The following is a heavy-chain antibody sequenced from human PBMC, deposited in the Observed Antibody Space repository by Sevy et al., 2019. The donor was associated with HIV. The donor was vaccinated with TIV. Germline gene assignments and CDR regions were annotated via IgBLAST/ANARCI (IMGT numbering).Heavy chain of an antibody. CDR2: ISGSGGST. Sequence: GGSLRLSCAASGFTFSSYAMSWVRQAPGKGLEWVSAISGSGGSTYYADSVKGRFTISRDNSKNTLYLQMNSLRAEDTAVYYCGKNLSPRELTDAFDIWGQGTMVTVSS. CDR1: GFTFSSYA. D-gene: IGHD1-26*01. CDR3: GKNLSPRELTDAFDI. V-gene: IGHV3-23*01. J-gene: IGHJ3*02.